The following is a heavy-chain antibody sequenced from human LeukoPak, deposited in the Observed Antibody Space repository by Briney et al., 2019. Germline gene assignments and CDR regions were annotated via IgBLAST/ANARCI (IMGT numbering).Heavy chain of an antibody. CDR3: ARDFSSSSSVYYYYYMDV. V-gene: IGHV4-59*12. J-gene: IGHJ6*03. Sequence: SETLSLTCTVSGGSISSYYWSWIRQPPGKGPEWIGYIYYSGSTNYNPSLKSRVTISLDTSKNQFSLKLSSVTAADTAIYYCARDFSSSSSVYYYYYMDVWGKGTTVTVSS. D-gene: IGHD6-6*01. CDR1: GGSISSYY. CDR2: IYYSGST.